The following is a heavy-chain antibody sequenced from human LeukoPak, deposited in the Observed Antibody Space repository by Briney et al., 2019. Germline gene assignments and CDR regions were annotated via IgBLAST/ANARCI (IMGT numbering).Heavy chain of an antibody. CDR1: GGSISSSSYY. Sequence: SETLSLTCTVSGGSISSSSYYWGWIRQPPGKGLEWIGRIYYSGSTYYNPSLKSRVTISVDTSKNQFSLKLSSVTAADTAVYYCARIMGGERLLWFGELSPTNLFDYWGQGTLVTVSS. CDR2: IYYSGST. CDR3: ARIMGGERLLWFGELSPTNLFDY. J-gene: IGHJ4*02. D-gene: IGHD3-10*01. V-gene: IGHV4-39*01.